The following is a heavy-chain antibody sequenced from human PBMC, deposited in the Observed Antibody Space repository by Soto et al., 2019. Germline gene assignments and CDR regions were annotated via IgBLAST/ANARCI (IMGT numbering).Heavy chain of an antibody. CDR1: GFTFSNFG. Sequence: QVQLVESGGGVVQPGRSLRLSCAASGFTFSNFGMHWVRQAPGKGLGWVAVIWYDGSGKYYADSVKGRFTVSRDNSKNRLYLQMNSLRAEDTAMYYCARDNYQGDLPLFDYWGQGTMDTVSS. D-gene: IGHD2-2*01. CDR3: ARDNYQGDLPLFDY. V-gene: IGHV3-33*01. J-gene: IGHJ4*02. CDR2: IWYDGSGK.